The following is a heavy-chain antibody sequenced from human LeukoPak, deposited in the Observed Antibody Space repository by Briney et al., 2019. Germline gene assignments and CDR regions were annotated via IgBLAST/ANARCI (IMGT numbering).Heavy chain of an antibody. Sequence: ASVKVSCKASGYTFTGYYMHWVRQAPGQGLEWMGWINPNSGGTNYAQKFQGRVTMTRDTSISTAYMELSRLRSDDTAVYYCARDRGWELLLDDYWGQGTLVTVSS. CDR2: INPNSGGT. CDR3: ARDRGWELLLDDY. D-gene: IGHD1-26*01. J-gene: IGHJ4*02. CDR1: GYTFTGYY. V-gene: IGHV1-2*02.